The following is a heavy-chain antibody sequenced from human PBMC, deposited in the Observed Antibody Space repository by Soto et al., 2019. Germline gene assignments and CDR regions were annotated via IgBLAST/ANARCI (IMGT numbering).Heavy chain of an antibody. CDR1: GGSFNNYA. J-gene: IGHJ6*02. D-gene: IGHD3-10*01. CDR3: AVAMVREILIFESSGMPV. Sequence: QVHLVQSGAEVKKPGSSVKVSCKTSGGSFNNYAVSWVRQAPGQGLEWMGGLIPNFDTPNYAQKFQDRVTIIADESTSTVYMELRSLRSTDTAVYYCAVAMVREILIFESSGMPVWGQGTTVIVSS. V-gene: IGHV1-69*01. CDR2: LIPNFDTP.